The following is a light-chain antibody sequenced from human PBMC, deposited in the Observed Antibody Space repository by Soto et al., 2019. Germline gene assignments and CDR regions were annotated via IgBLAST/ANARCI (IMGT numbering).Light chain of an antibody. V-gene: IGLV2-8*01. J-gene: IGLJ2*01. CDR1: SSDVGGYNY. CDR2: EVS. Sequence: QSALTQPPSASGSPGQSVTISCTGTSSDVGGYNYVSWYQHHPGKGPKLMIYEVSKRTSGVPDRFSGSKSGNTASLTVSGLQAEDEADYYCSSFAGSYTVFGGGTKLTVL. CDR3: SSFAGSYTV.